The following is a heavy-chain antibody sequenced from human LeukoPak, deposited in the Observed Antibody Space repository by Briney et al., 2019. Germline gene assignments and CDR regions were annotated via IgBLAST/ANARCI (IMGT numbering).Heavy chain of an antibody. D-gene: IGHD1-26*01. CDR2: ISSSSSYI. V-gene: IGHV3-21*04. Sequence: GGSLRLSCAASGFTFSSYSMNWVRQAPGKGLEWVSSISSSSSYIYYADSVKGRFTISRDNAKNSLYLQMNSLRAEDTAVYYCARDSTPGSGYSGSSNGAFDIWGQGTMVTVSS. CDR1: GFTFSSYS. CDR3: ARDSTPGSGYSGSSNGAFDI. J-gene: IGHJ3*02.